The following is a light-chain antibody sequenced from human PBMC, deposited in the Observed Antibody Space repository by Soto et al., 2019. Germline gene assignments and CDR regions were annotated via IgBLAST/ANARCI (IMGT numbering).Light chain of an antibody. J-gene: IGKJ3*01. V-gene: IGKV3-20*01. CDR2: VAS. CDR1: QSVSSFY. CDR3: QHYGSSLLFT. Sequence: EIVLTQSPGTLSLSPGERATLSCRASQSVSSFYLAWYQQKPGQAPRLLIYVASSRATGIPDRFSGSGSGTDFTLTISRLEPEDFAVYYCQHYGSSLLFTFGPGTKVDIK.